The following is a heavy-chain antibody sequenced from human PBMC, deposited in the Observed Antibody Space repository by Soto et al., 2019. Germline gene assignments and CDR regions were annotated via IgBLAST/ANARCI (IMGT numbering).Heavy chain of an antibody. J-gene: IGHJ4*02. D-gene: IGHD3-9*01. Sequence: SVKVSFKTSGGGFSKSVISWVRQAPGQGHEWIGGIYPIFHSERYAQNFEGRVSISADDSTDTAYMELTGLRPDDTAVYFCARAKGGTLTGYFYFDFWGQGTLVTIST. CDR2: IYPIFHSE. CDR1: GGGFSKSV. CDR3: ARAKGGTLTGYFYFDF. V-gene: IGHV1-69*13.